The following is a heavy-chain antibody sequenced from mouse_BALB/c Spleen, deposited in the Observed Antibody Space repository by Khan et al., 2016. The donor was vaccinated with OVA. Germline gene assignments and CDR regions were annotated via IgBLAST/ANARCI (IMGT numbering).Heavy chain of an antibody. V-gene: IGHV3-2*02. J-gene: IGHJ4*01. CDR3: ARSLYYDYGYALDC. CDR1: GYAITSDYV. D-gene: IGHD2-4*01. Sequence: EVKLLESGPGLVKPSQSLSLTCTVTGYAITSDYVWNWLRQFPGNKLEWMGYISSTGSTSYNPSLKSRISITRDTSKNQFFLQLKSVTTEYTATYYCARSLYYDYGYALDCWGRGTSVTVSS. CDR2: ISSTGST.